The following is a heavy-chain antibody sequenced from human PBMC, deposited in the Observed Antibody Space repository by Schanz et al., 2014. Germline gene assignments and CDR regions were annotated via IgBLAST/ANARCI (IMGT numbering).Heavy chain of an antibody. CDR2: VSRSTPDI. CDR1: GFTFSSYA. V-gene: IGHV3-48*01. Sequence: EVQLLESGGGLVQPGGSLRLSCAASGFTFSSYAMSWVRQAPGKGLEWVSYVSRSTPDIYYADSVKGRFTMSRDNAKNSLFLQMNSLRAEDTAVYYCARAGYDADNWFDPWGQGTLVTVSS. J-gene: IGHJ5*02. CDR3: ARAGYDADNWFDP. D-gene: IGHD2-2*01.